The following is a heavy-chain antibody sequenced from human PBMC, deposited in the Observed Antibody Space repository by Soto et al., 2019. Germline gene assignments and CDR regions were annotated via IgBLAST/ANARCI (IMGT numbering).Heavy chain of an antibody. CDR3: ARITIFGVDYKEAYYYGMDV. D-gene: IGHD3-3*01. CDR2: TYYRSKWYN. V-gene: IGHV6-1*01. J-gene: IGHJ6*02. Sequence: SQTLSLTCAISGDSVSSNSAAWNWIRQSPSRGLEWLGRTYYRSKWYNDYAVSVKSRITINPDTSKNQFSLQLNSVTPEDTAVYYCARITIFGVDYKEAYYYGMDVWGQGTTVTVSS. CDR1: GDSVSSNSAA.